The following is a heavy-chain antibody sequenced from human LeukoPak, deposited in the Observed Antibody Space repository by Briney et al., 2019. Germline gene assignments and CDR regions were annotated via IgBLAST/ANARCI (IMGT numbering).Heavy chain of an antibody. D-gene: IGHD1-26*01. V-gene: IGHV3-66*02. CDR3: ARGQIVGVQGDF. Sequence: GGSLRLSCAASGFTFSSYAMGWVRQAPGKGLEWVALMYSRGSSHYADSVRGRFTISRDSSKNTVYLQMNSLTAEDTAVYYYARGQIVGVQGDFWGQGTLVTVSS. J-gene: IGHJ4*02. CDR2: MYSRGSS. CDR1: GFTFSSYA.